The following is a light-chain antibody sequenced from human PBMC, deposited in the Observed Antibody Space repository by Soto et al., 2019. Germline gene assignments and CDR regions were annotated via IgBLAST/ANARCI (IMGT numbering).Light chain of an antibody. CDR3: AQGLATPFT. Sequence: IVLQQSPLSLPVTPGDPASISCRSSQNLLHSNGYNDLNWYLQKPGQSPQLLIYVGSNRASGVHDRFSGSGSGTDFTLTINRVEAEDVGLYFCAQGLATPFTFGGGTKVDIK. CDR1: QNLLHSNGYND. V-gene: IGKV2-28*01. J-gene: IGKJ4*01. CDR2: VGS.